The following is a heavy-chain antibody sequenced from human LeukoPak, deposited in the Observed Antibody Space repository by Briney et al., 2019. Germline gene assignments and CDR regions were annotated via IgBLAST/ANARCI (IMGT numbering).Heavy chain of an antibody. CDR1: GFTFSYYY. Sequence: GSLRLSCAASGFTFSYYYMSGVRQAPGKGLEWVSSISSTSTYKYYADSVKGRFTISRDSATNSLYLQMNSLRAEDTAVYYCARGLVDYFGGQGTLVTVSS. D-gene: IGHD2/OR15-2a*01. V-gene: IGHV3-21*01. CDR2: ISSTSTYK. J-gene: IGHJ4*02. CDR3: ARGLVDYF.